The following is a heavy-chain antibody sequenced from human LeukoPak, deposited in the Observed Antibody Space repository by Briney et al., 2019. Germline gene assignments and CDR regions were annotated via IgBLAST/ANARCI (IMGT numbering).Heavy chain of an antibody. D-gene: IGHD3-3*01. J-gene: IGHJ4*02. V-gene: IGHV3-74*01. CDR2: INSDGSST. CDR1: GFTFSSYW. Sequence: GGSLRLSCVASGFTFSSYWMHWVRQAPGKGLVWVSRINSDGSSTSYADSVKGRFTISRDNAKNTLYLQMNSLRAEDTAVYYCAKPLYDFWSGGFFDYWGQGTLVTVSS. CDR3: AKPLYDFWSGGFFDY.